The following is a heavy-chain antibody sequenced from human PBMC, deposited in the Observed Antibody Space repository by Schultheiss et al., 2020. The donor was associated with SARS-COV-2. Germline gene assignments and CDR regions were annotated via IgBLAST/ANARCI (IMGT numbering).Heavy chain of an antibody. CDR1: GYTFTGYY. V-gene: IGHV1-2*02. D-gene: IGHD2/OR15-2a*01. J-gene: IGHJ6*02. CDR3: ARDGAILSTTWGGMDV. CDR2: INPNSGGT. Sequence: ASVKISCKASGYTFTGYYMHWVRQAPGQGLEWMGWINPNSGGTNYAQKFQGRVTMTRDTSISTAYMELSRLRSDDTAVYYCARDGAILSTTWGGMDVWGQGTTVTVSS.